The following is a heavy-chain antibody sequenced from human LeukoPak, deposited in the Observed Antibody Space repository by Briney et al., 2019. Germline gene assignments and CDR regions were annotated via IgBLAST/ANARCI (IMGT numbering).Heavy chain of an antibody. CDR2: ISGSGGST. CDR1: GFTFRSYA. V-gene: IGHV3-23*01. D-gene: IGHD3-16*01. Sequence: GGSLRLSCAASGFTFRSYAMSWVRQAPGKGLEWVSAISGSGGSTYYADSVKGRFTISRDNSKNTLYLQMNSLKTEDTAVYYCMIPNGDYSGYWGQGTLVTVSS. CDR3: MIPNGDYSGY. J-gene: IGHJ4*02.